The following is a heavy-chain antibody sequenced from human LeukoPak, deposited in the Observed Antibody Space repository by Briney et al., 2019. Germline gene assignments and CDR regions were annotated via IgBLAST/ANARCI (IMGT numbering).Heavy chain of an antibody. CDR3: ARVDSEVVTAFDY. V-gene: IGHV3-30-3*01. CDR1: GFTFSSYA. D-gene: IGHD2-21*02. Sequence: LGGSLRLSCAASGFTFSSYAMHWVRQAPGKGLEWVAVISYDGSNKYYADSVKGRFTISRDNSKNTLYLQMNSLRAEDTAVYYCARVDSEVVTAFDYWGQGTLVTVSS. CDR2: ISYDGSNK. J-gene: IGHJ4*02.